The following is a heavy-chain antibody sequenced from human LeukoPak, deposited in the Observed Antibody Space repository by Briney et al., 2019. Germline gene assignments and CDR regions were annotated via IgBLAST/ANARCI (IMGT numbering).Heavy chain of an antibody. V-gene: IGHV3-23*01. CDR1: GFTFSSCA. D-gene: IGHD6-19*01. J-gene: IGHJ4*02. CDR2: ISGSGVNT. CDR3: AKGPLTEVAGTTWGY. Sequence: PGGSLRLSCAASGFTFSSCAMGWVRQAPGKGLEWVSAISGSGVNTYFADSVRGRFTISRDNSKNTLSLQMNSLRAEDTAVYYCAKGPLTEVAGTTWGYWGQGTPVTVSS.